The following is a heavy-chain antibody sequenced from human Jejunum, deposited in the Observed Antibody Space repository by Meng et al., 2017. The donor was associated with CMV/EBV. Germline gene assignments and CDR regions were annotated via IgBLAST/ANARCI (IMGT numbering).Heavy chain of an antibody. CDR2: ISWNSGSI. D-gene: IGHD2-2*01. J-gene: IGHJ3*01. CDR3: ANSVRSMDQLLIPPAFDA. V-gene: IGHV3-9*01. CDR1: DDYA. Sequence: DDYAMHWVRQAPGKGLGWVSGISWNSGSIGYADSVKGRFTISTADSRNTLYLQMNSLRADDTAVYYCANSVRSMDQLLIPPAFDAWGQGTMVTVSS.